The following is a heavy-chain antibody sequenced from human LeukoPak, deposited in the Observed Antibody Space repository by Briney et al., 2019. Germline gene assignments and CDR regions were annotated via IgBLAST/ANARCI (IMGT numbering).Heavy chain of an antibody. V-gene: IGHV4-31*01. CDR1: GASFSSGDQY. Sequence: TLSLTCTVSGASFSSGDQYWNWIRQSPGQGLEWIGSIHPSGRLYNNPSLESLVTISIDTTKNHVSLNLNSVTGADTAVYFCSRGLDSRKLGYWGQGTLVTVSS. CDR2: IHPSGRL. D-gene: IGHD3-22*01. CDR3: SRGLDSRKLGY. J-gene: IGHJ4*02.